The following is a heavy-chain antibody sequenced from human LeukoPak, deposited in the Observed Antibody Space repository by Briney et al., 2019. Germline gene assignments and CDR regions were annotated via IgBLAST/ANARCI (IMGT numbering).Heavy chain of an antibody. Sequence: GGSLRLSCAASGFTFRSYAMHWVRQAPGKGLEWVAVISYDGSNKYYADSVKGRFTISRDNSKSTLYLQMISLRAEDTAVYYCARDHWVTMVRGVIPLYGLDVWGQGSTVTVSS. CDR2: ISYDGSNK. V-gene: IGHV3-30-3*01. J-gene: IGHJ6*02. D-gene: IGHD3-10*01. CDR1: GFTFRSYA. CDR3: ARDHWVTMVRGVIPLYGLDV.